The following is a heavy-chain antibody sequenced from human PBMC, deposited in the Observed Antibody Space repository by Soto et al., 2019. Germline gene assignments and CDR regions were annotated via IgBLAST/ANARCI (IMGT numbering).Heavy chain of an antibody. V-gene: IGHV4-34*01. CDR3: AIMYSSSWYGYFQH. CDR1: GGSFSGYY. J-gene: IGHJ1*01. CDR2: INHSGST. Sequence: SETLSLTCAVYGGSFSGYYWSWIRQPPGKGLEWIGEINHSGSTNYNASLKSRVTISVDTSKNQFSLKLSSVTAADTAVYYCAIMYSSSWYGYFQHWGQGTLVTVSS. D-gene: IGHD6-13*01.